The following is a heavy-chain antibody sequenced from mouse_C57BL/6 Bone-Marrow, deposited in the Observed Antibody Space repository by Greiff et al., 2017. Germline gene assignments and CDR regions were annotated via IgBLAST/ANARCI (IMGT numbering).Heavy chain of an antibody. Sequence: VAPSQSLSLTCTVSVFSLTSYALSWVRQPPGTGLEWLGVICTGGGPNYNSAPKSRLSISKDNSKSQVFLKMNSLQTDDTARDYCASYYWAYWGQGTLVAGAA. CDR3: ASYYWAY. V-gene: IGHV2-9-1*01. D-gene: IGHD2-1*01. CDR2: ICTGGGP. CDR1: VFSLTSYA. J-gene: IGHJ3*01.